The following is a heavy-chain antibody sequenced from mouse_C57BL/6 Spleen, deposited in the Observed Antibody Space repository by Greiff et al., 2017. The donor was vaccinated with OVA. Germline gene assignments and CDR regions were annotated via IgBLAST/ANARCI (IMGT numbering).Heavy chain of an antibody. Sequence: VQRVESGPELVKPGASVKISCKASGYAFSSSWMNWVKQRPGKGLEWIGRIYPGDGDTHYNGKVKGKATLTADKSSSTAYMQLSSLTSEDSAVYFCASGDYYDYDDYWGQGTTLTVSS. J-gene: IGHJ2*01. CDR3: ASGDYYDYDDY. CDR2: IYPGDGDT. D-gene: IGHD2-4*01. CDR1: GYAFSSSW. V-gene: IGHV1-82*01.